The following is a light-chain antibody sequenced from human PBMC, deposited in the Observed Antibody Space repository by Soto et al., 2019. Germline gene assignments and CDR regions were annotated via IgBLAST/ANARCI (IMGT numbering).Light chain of an antibody. Sequence: QSALTQPASVSGSPGQSITISCTGTSSDVGSYKFVSWYQHRPGKAPKLMIYEGSKRPSGVSNRFSGSKSGNTASLTISGLQAEDEADYYCCSYAGRSTPYVFGTGTKVTVL. J-gene: IGLJ1*01. V-gene: IGLV2-23*01. CDR3: CSYAGRSTPYV. CDR1: SSDVGSYKF. CDR2: EGS.